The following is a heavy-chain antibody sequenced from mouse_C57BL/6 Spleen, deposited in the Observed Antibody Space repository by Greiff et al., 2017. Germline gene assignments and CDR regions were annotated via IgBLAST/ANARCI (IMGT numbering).Heavy chain of an antibody. CDR2: IDPDDSYT. CDR3: ARARDYDQFAD. Sequence: VQLQQSGAELVMPGASVKLSFTASGFNFPNYWMHWVNQRPGQGLEWIGEIDPDDSYTDYAPKFKGKATMTVDTSSSTAYMQLSSLTSEDAAVEYCARARDYDQFADWGQGTTLTVSA. J-gene: IGHJ2*01. CDR1: GFNFPNYW. D-gene: IGHD1-1*01. V-gene: IGHV1-69*01.